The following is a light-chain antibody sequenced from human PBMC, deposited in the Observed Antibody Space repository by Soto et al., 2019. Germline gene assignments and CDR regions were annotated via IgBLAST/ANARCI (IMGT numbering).Light chain of an antibody. CDR1: QSISSW. V-gene: IGKV1-5*01. Sequence: DIQMTQSPSTLSASVGDRVTITCRASQSISSWLAWYQQKPGKAPKLLIYDASSLESGVPSRFSGSGSGTEFTLTISSLQPDDFATYYCQQSNNYFTFGPGTKVDIK. CDR2: DAS. J-gene: IGKJ3*01. CDR3: QQSNNYFT.